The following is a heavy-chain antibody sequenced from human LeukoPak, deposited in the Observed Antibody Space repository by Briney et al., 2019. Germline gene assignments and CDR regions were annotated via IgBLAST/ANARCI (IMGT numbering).Heavy chain of an antibody. CDR1: GFTFSSYW. J-gene: IGHJ4*02. CDR3: ASSGSYRFDY. D-gene: IGHD1-26*01. CDR2: ITASGTAM. V-gene: IGHV3-48*02. Sequence: PGGSLRLSCAASGFTFSSYWMSWVRQAPGKGLEWVSHITASGTAMFYADSVKGRFTISGDNAKNSLYLQMNSLRDEDTAVYYCASSGSYRFDYWGQGTLVTVSS.